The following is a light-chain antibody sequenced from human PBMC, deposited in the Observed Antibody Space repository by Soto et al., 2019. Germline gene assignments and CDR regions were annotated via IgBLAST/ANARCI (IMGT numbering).Light chain of an antibody. CDR1: QSITIY. V-gene: IGKV1-39*01. J-gene: IGKJ1*01. CDR2: AAS. Sequence: DIQLTQSPSSLSASVGDRVTITCRASQSITIYLNWYQQKPGKAPKLLIYAASSLQSGVPLRFSGSGSGTDFTLTISSLQPEDFATYYCQQGYSTPTFGQGTKVDIK. CDR3: QQGYSTPT.